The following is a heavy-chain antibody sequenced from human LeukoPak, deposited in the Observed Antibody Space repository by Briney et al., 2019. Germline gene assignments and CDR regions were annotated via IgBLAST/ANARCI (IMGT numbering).Heavy chain of an antibody. CDR3: ARARSDYYDSSGYIGIDAFDI. CDR2: INPNSGGT. J-gene: IGHJ3*02. D-gene: IGHD3-22*01. V-gene: IGHV1-2*02. Sequence: ASVKVSCKASGYTFTGYYMHWVRQAPGQGLEWMGWINPNSGGTNYAQKCQGRVTMTRDTSISTAYMELSRLRSDDTAVYYCARARSDYYDSSGYIGIDAFDIWGQGTMVTVSS. CDR1: GYTFTGYY.